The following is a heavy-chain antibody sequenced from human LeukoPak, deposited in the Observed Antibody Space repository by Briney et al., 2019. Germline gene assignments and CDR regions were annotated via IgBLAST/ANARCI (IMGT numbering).Heavy chain of an antibody. CDR2: IYSGGST. V-gene: IGHV3-53*01. D-gene: IGHD2-21*01. CDR3: ASAREYCGSAECYEYFQH. J-gene: IGHJ1*01. Sequence: PGGSLRLSCAASGVTVGTNSMNWARQSPGKGLEWVSVIYSGGSTYNADSVNGRFTVSRDNSRNTLFLQMNNLRAEDAALYFCASAREYCGSAECYEYFQHWGQGTLVIVSS. CDR1: GVTVGTNS.